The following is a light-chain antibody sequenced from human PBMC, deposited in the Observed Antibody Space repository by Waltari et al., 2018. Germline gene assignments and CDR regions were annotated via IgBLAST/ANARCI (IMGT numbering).Light chain of an antibody. V-gene: IGKV1-39*01. CDR3: QQSYSTPRT. CDR1: QSLSNY. CDR2: DAS. J-gene: IGKJ2*01. Sequence: DIQMTQSPSSLSTSVGDRVTITCRASQSLSNYLNWYQQKLRRAPKLLIYDASTLQSGYPSRFSGSGSGTDFTLTISSLQPEDFVTYYCQQSYSTPRTFGQGTRLEIK.